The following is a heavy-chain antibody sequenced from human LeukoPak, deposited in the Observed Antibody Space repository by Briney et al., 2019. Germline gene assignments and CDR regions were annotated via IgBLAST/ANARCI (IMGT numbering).Heavy chain of an antibody. Sequence: SVKVSCKASGLTSTSSAMQWVRQARGQRLEWIGWIVVGSGNTNYAQKFQGRVTITRDMSTSTVYMELSSLRSEDTAVYYCAAGPPLAATPFDYWGQGTLVTVSS. V-gene: IGHV1-58*02. D-gene: IGHD2-2*01. CDR1: GLTSTSSA. CDR2: IVVGSGNT. CDR3: AAGPPLAATPFDY. J-gene: IGHJ4*02.